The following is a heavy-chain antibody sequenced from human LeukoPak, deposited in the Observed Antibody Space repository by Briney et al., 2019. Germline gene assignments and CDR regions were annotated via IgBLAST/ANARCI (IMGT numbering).Heavy chain of an antibody. Sequence: GGSLRLSCAASGFTFSSYSMNWVRQASGKGLEWVSYISSSSSTIYYADSVKGRFTISRDNAKNSLYLQMNSLRAEDTAVYFCAKGAMSVAGIFDYWGQGTLVTVSS. CDR1: GFTFSSYS. CDR3: AKGAMSVAGIFDY. CDR2: ISSSSSTI. J-gene: IGHJ4*02. D-gene: IGHD6-19*01. V-gene: IGHV3-48*01.